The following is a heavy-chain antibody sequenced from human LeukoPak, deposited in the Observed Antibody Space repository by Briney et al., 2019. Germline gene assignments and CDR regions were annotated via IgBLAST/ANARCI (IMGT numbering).Heavy chain of an antibody. CDR1: GFMFGTYE. CDR3: ARMGKDCSSTSCYPVPDY. J-gene: IGHJ4*02. CDR2: ISYNGRAI. Sequence: PGGSLRLSCSASGFMFGTYEMNWVRQAPGKGLEWLSYISYNGRAIYYADSVKGRFTISRDNAKNSLYLQMNSLRAEDTAVYYCARMGKDCSSTSCYPVPDYWGQGTLVTVSS. V-gene: IGHV3-48*03. D-gene: IGHD2-2*01.